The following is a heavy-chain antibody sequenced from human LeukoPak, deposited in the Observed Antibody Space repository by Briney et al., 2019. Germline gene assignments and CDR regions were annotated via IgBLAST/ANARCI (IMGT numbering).Heavy chain of an antibody. Sequence: GGSLRLSCAASGFSVTTHFMSWVCQSPGKGLEWISTISNDGVYTFHADSVKGRLTISRDNSKNTLYLQMDSLRAEDTAIYYCAKGSSGGRPYYFDYWGQGTLVTVSS. CDR3: AKGSSGGRPYYFDY. D-gene: IGHD3-22*01. J-gene: IGHJ4*02. CDR1: GFSVTTHF. CDR2: ISNDGVYT. V-gene: IGHV3-23*01.